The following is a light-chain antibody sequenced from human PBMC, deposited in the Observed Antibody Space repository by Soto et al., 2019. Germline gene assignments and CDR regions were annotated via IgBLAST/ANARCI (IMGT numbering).Light chain of an antibody. CDR2: GAS. CDR3: QHYHTPWT. Sequence: EIVLTQSPGTLSLSPGERATLSCRASQSVSSSYLAWYKQKPGQAPRLLIYGASSRATGIPDRFSGSGSGTDFTLTITSLKPDDFATDYCQHYHTPWTFGQGTKVDIK. V-gene: IGKV3-20*01. J-gene: IGKJ1*01. CDR1: QSVSSSY.